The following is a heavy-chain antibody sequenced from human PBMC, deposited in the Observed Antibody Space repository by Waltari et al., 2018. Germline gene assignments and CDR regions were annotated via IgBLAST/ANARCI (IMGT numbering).Heavy chain of an antibody. Sequence: QVQLQESGPGLVKPSETLSLTCTVSGGSISSYYWSWIRQPPGKGLEWIGYIYYSGSTIYNPSLKIRVTISVDTSTNQFSLKLSSVTAADTAVYYCAREKNYWGPNDYWGQGTLVTVSS. CDR1: GGSISSYY. CDR3: AREKNYWGPNDY. V-gene: IGHV4-59*01. CDR2: IYYSGST. D-gene: IGHD7-27*01. J-gene: IGHJ4*02.